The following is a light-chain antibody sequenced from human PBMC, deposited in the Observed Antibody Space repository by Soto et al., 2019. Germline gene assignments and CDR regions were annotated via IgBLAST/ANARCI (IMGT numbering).Light chain of an antibody. V-gene: IGKV1-5*03. CDR3: QQYYSLPWT. CDR1: QSVNTW. J-gene: IGKJ1*01. CDR2: KAS. Sequence: DIQMTQSPSTLSASVGDRVTITCRASQSVNTWLAWYQQKPGKAPNLLIYKASSLESGVPSRFSGSGSGTEFTLSISGLQPEDFAIYYCQQYYSLPWTFGRGTKVEI.